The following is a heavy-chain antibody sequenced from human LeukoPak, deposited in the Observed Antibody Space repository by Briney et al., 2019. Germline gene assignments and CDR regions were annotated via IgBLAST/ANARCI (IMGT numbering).Heavy chain of an antibody. CDR3: ARGVDTAMVSRRGAFDI. D-gene: IGHD5-18*01. V-gene: IGHV4-61*01. Sequence: SETLSLTCTVSGGSVSSGSYYWSWIRQPPGKELEWIGYIYYSGSTNYNPSLKSRVAISVDTSKNQFSLKLSSVTAADTAVYYCARGVDTAMVSRRGAFDIWGQGTMVTVSS. CDR1: GGSVSSGSYY. J-gene: IGHJ3*02. CDR2: IYYSGST.